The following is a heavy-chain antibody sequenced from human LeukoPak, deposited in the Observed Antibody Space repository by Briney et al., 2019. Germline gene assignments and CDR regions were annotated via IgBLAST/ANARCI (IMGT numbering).Heavy chain of an antibody. V-gene: IGHV3-20*04. CDR3: TRDPGTVAIDY. CDR2: IGKNGGNP. D-gene: IGHD6-19*01. Sequence: GGSLSLSCAASGFTFDDYAMSWVRQAPGKGLEWVSGIGKNGGNPGYADSVKGRFTISRDNAKNSLCLQMNSLRAEDTALFFCTRDPGTVAIDYWGQGTLVTVSS. CDR1: GFTFDDYA. J-gene: IGHJ4*02.